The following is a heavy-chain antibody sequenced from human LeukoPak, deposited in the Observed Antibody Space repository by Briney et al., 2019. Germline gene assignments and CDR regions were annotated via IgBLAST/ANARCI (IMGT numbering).Heavy chain of an antibody. CDR3: ARDKLYYGQFDP. J-gene: IGHJ5*02. D-gene: IGHD2-8*01. Sequence: GGSLRPSCAASGFTFSSYSMNWVRQAPGKGLEWVSSISSSSSYIYYADSVKGRFTISRDNAKNSLYLQMNSLRAEDTAVYYCARDKLYYGQFDPWGQGTLVTVSS. V-gene: IGHV3-21*01. CDR2: ISSSSSYI. CDR1: GFTFSSYS.